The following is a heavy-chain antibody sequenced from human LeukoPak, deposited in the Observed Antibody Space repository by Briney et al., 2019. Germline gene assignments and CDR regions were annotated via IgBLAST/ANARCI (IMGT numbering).Heavy chain of an antibody. CDR1: GGSVSSGGYY. CDR3: ARVIAAAGTDY. Sequence: SETLSLTCTVSGGSVSSGGYYWIWIRQHPGKGLEWIGYIYYSGNTYHNPSLKSRVTISVDTSKNQFSLKLSSVTAADTAVYYCARVIAAAGTDYWGQGTPVTVSS. V-gene: IGHV4-31*03. CDR2: IYYSGNT. D-gene: IGHD6-13*01. J-gene: IGHJ4*02.